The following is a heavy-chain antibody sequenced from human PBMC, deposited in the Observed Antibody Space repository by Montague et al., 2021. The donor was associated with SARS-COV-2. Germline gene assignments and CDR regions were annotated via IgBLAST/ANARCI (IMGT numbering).Heavy chain of an antibody. D-gene: IGHD3-3*01. V-gene: IGHV3-21*01. CDR2: ISGSGFGGPYI. CDR1: GFNFTNYN. J-gene: IGHJ6*01. CDR3: AGESVSSFGVVVLGMDV. Sequence: SLRLSCAASGFNFTNYNINWVRQPPGTGLEWVSSISGSGFGGPYIYYSDSVKGRFTISRDNAKNAVYLQMNSLRAEDTALYYCAGESVSSFGVVVLGMDVGGRGTTVTVSS.